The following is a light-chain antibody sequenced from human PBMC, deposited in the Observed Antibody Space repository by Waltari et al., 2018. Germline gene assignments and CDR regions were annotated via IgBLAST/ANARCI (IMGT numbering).Light chain of an antibody. CDR2: DAS. CDR3: QQYNNWPPWT. V-gene: IGKV3-15*01. Sequence: EVVMTQSPATLSVSLGKRATLSCRASQSISSNLAWYQQKHGQAPSLLIFDASTRATDIPARFSGSGSGTEFTLTISSLQSVDFAVYFWQQYNNWPPWTFGQGTKVESK. CDR1: QSISSN. J-gene: IGKJ1*01.